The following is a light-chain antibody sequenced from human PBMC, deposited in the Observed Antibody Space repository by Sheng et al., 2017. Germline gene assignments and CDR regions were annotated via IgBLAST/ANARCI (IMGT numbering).Light chain of an antibody. Sequence: DIQLTQSPSFLSASVGDRVTITCRASQGINNYLAWYQQKPGKAPNLLIYAASTLQSGVPSRFSGSGSGTDFTLTISSLQPEDFATYFCQQSYTTPYTFGQGTKLEIK. CDR2: AAS. CDR1: QGINNY. J-gene: IGKJ2*01. CDR3: QQSYTTPYT. V-gene: IGKV1-39*01.